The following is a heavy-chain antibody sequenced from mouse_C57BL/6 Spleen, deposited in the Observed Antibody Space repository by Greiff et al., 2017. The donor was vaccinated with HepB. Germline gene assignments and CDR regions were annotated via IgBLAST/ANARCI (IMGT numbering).Heavy chain of an antibody. D-gene: IGHD3-2*01. CDR2: ISDGGSYT. J-gene: IGHJ4*01. Sequence: DVQLVESGGGLVKPGGSLKLSCAASGFTFSSYAMSWVRQTPEKRLEWVATISDGGSYTYYPDNVKGRFTISRDNAKNNLYLQMSHLKSEDTAMYYCARDDSGDAMDYWGQGTSVTVSS. V-gene: IGHV5-4*01. CDR1: GFTFSSYA. CDR3: ARDDSGDAMDY.